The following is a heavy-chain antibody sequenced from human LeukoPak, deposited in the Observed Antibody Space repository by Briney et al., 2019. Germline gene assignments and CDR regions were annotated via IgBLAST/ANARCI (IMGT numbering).Heavy chain of an antibody. CDR1: GYTFTGYY. V-gene: IGHV1-69*04. CDR3: ARDLLGAVAAYYFDY. J-gene: IGHJ4*02. D-gene: IGHD6-19*01. CDR2: IIPILGIA. Sequence: SVKVSCKASGYTFTGYYMHWVRQAPGQGLEWMGRIIPILGIANYAQKFQGRVTITADKSTSTAYMELSSLRSEDTAVYYCARDLLGAVAAYYFDYWGQGTLVTVSS.